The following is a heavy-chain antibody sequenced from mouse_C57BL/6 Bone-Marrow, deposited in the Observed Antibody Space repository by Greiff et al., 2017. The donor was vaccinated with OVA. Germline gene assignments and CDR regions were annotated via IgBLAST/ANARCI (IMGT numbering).Heavy chain of an antibody. CDR2: INPYNGGT. Sequence: EVQLQQSGPVLVKPGASVKMSCKASGYTFTDYYMNWVKQSHGKSLEWIGVINPYNGGTSYNQKFKGKATLTVDKSSSTAYMELNSLTSEDSAVYYCARGRGWDLYFDYWGQGTTLTVSS. CDR3: ARGRGWDLYFDY. D-gene: IGHD4-1*01. J-gene: IGHJ2*01. V-gene: IGHV1-19*01. CDR1: GYTFTDYY.